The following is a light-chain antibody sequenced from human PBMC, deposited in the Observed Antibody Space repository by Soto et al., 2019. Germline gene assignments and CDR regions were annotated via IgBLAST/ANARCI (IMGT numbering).Light chain of an antibody. CDR1: SSDVGTYKF. V-gene: IGLV2-23*01. CDR3: CAYAGTSFWV. J-gene: IGLJ3*02. CDR2: EGT. Sequence: QSALTQPASVSGSPGQSITISCTGTSSDVGTYKFVSWYQRHPGKVPTLMIHEGTKLPSGVSNRFSGSRSGNTATLTISGLQPEDEANYYCCAYAGTSFWVFGGGTKLTVL.